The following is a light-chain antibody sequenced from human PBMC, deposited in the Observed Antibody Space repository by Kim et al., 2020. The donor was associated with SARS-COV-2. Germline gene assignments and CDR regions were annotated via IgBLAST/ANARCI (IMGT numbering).Light chain of an antibody. V-gene: IGKV1-16*01. CDR3: QQYYTYPVT. J-gene: IGKJ4*01. Sequence: ASVGDTVTITCRASQVISHYLAWLQQKPGRAPKSLISAADSLQIGVPSRFSGSGSGTYFTLTISGLQPEDLGTYYCQQYYTYPVTFGGGTKVDIK. CDR1: QVISHY. CDR2: AAD.